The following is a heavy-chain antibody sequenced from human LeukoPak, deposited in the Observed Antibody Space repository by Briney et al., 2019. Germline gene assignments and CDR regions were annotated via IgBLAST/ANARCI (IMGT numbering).Heavy chain of an antibody. CDR1: GYTFTSYG. D-gene: IGHD2-2*01. CDR3: ARDTPEIVVAPAAMTRDAFDI. Sequence: ASVEVSCKASGYTFTSYGISWVRQAPGQGLEWMGWISAYNGNTNYAQKLQGRVTMTTDTSTSTAYMELRSLRSDDTAVYYCARDTPEIVVAPAAMTRDAFDIWGQGTMVTVSS. J-gene: IGHJ3*02. CDR2: ISAYNGNT. V-gene: IGHV1-18*01.